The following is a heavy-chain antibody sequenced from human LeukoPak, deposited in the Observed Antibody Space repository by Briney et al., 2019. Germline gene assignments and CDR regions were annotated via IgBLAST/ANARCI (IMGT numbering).Heavy chain of an antibody. CDR1: GGSISSGDYY. D-gene: IGHD2-15*01. Sequence: SETLSLTCTVSGGSISSGDYYWSWIRQPPGKGLEWIGYINYSGRTYYNPSLKSRVTISVDTSKNQFSLNLSSVTAADTPVHHINTTRVGFCTGGSCYRYFDNWGQGTLVTVSS. V-gene: IGHV4-30-4*01. CDR2: INYSGRT. J-gene: IGHJ4*02. CDR3: NTTRVGFCTGGSCYRYFDN.